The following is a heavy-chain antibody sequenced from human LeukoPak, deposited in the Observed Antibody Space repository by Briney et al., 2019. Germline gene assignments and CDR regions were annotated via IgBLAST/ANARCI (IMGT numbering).Heavy chain of an antibody. Sequence: PGGSLRLSCAASGFTFSSYWMHWVRQAPGKGLVWVSRINTDGSSTSYADSVKGRFTISRDNAKNTLYLQMNSLRAEDTAVYYCARGLSIAARLCCFDYWGQGTLVTVSS. CDR2: INTDGSST. V-gene: IGHV3-74*01. D-gene: IGHD6-6*01. CDR3: ARGLSIAARLCCFDY. J-gene: IGHJ4*02. CDR1: GFTFSSYW.